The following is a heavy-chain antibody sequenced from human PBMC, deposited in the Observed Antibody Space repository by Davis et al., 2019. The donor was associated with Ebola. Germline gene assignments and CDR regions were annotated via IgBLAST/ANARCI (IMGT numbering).Heavy chain of an antibody. CDR2: IKQDGGEK. J-gene: IGHJ4*02. Sequence: PAGSLRLSCAASGFTSSNYWMSWVRQAPGKGPEWVAIIKQDGGEKYYVDSVKGRFTISRDNAKNSLYLQMNSLRAEDTAVYYCARGRIAVAGPLDYFDYWGQGTLITVSS. D-gene: IGHD6-19*01. CDR1: GFTSSNYW. V-gene: IGHV3-7*01. CDR3: ARGRIAVAGPLDYFDY.